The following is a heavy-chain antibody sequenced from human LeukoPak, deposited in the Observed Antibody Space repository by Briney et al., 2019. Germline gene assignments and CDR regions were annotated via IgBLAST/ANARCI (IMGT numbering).Heavy chain of an antibody. V-gene: IGHV4-59*01. D-gene: IGHD3-9*01. CDR3: ARTYYDILTGYYIGNWFDP. CDR1: GGSISSYY. J-gene: IGHJ5*02. CDR2: ICYSGST. Sequence: SETLSLTCTVSGGSISSYYWSWIRQPPGKGLEWIGYICYSGSTNYNPSLKSRVTISVDTSKNQFSLKLSSVTAADTAVYYCARTYYDILTGYYIGNWFDPWGQGTLVTVSS.